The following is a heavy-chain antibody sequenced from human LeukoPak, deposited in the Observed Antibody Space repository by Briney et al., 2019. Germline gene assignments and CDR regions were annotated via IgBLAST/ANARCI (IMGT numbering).Heavy chain of an antibody. V-gene: IGHV1-2*02. CDR1: GYTFTGYY. Sequence: ASVKVSCKASGYTFTGYYMHWVRQAPAQGLKWMGWINLNSGGTNYAQKFQGRVTMTRDTSISTAYMELSRLRSDDTAVYYCARGNLRGDYVFDYWGQGTLVTVSS. J-gene: IGHJ4*02. CDR3: ARGNLRGDYVFDY. D-gene: IGHD4-17*01. CDR2: INLNSGGT.